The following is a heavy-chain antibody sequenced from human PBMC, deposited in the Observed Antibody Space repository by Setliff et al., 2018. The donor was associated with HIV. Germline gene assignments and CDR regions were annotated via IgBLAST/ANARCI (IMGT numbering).Heavy chain of an antibody. CDR2: IYTSGSTSGST. CDR3: ARGDTYYHDRCGYVKSALEAFDI. J-gene: IGHJ3*02. Sequence: PSETLSLTCTVSGGSISRGDYYWNWIRQPAGKGLEWIGHIYTSGSTSGSTNYNPSLKSRVTISVDMSKNQFSLTLNSVTAADTAVYHGARGDTYYHDRCGYVKSALEAFDIWGRGTMVTVSS. V-gene: IGHV4-61*09. D-gene: IGHD3-22*01. CDR1: GGSISRGDYY.